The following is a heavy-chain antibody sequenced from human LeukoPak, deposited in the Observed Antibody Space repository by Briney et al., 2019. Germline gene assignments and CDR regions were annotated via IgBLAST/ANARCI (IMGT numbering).Heavy chain of an antibody. J-gene: IGHJ6*02. CDR3: ARNEYLVGYYYGMDV. D-gene: IGHD1-1*01. CDR1: GGSFSGYY. CDR2: INHSGST. Sequence: SETLSLTCAVYGGSFSGYYWSWIRQPPAKGLEWIGEINHSGSTNYNPSLKSRVTISVDTSKNQFSLKLSSVTAADTAVYYCARNEYLVGYYYGMDVWGQGTTVTVSS. V-gene: IGHV4-34*01.